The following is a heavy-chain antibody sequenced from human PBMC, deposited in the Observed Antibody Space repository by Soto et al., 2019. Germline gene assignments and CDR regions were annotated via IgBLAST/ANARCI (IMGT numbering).Heavy chain of an antibody. Sequence: PSETLSLTCTVSGGSISSSSYYWGWIRQPPGKGLEWIGSIYYSGSTYYNPSLKSRVTISVDTSKNQFSLKLSSVTAADTAVYYCARHPQYCSGGSCYDGRFAPWGQGTLVPVSS. CDR3: ARHPQYCSGGSCYDGRFAP. J-gene: IGHJ5*02. CDR1: GGSISSSSYY. CDR2: IYYSGST. V-gene: IGHV4-39*01. D-gene: IGHD2-15*01.